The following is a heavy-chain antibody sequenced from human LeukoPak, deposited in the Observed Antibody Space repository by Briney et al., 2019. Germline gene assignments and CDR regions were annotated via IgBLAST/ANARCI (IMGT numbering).Heavy chain of an antibody. J-gene: IGHJ6*02. CDR1: GFTFSSYA. CDR3: ARGVNAGRTWSYSNYYYYRMHL. V-gene: IGHV3-30-3*01. Sequence: GGSLRLSCAASGFTFSSYAMHWVRQAPGKGLEWVAVISYDGSNKYYADSVKGRFTISRDNSKNTLYLQMNSLRAEDTAVYDCARGVNAGRTWSYSNYYYYRMHLWGQGPRVTVFS. D-gene: IGHD3-10*01. CDR2: ISYDGSNK.